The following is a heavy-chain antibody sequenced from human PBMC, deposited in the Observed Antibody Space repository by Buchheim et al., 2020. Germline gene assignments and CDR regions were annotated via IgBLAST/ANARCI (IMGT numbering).Heavy chain of an antibody. CDR3: ARSYESSGYPLGWYFDL. Sequence: QLQLQESGSGLVKPSQTLSLTCAVSGGSISSGSSSWSWIRLPPGKGLEWIGYVYHSGSTYYNPSLRGRVIMSVDRSEDQFSLKLSSVTAADTAVYYCARSYESSGYPLGWYFDLWGRGTL. CDR2: VYHSGST. CDR1: GGSISSGSSS. V-gene: IGHV4-30-2*01. J-gene: IGHJ2*01. D-gene: IGHD3-22*01.